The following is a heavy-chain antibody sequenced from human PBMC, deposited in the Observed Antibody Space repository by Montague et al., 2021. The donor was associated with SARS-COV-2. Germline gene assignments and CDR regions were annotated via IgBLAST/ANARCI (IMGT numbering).Heavy chain of an antibody. Sequence: TLSLTCTVSGGSISSSSYYWGWIRQPPGKGLEWIGSIYYSGSTYYNPSLKSRVTISVDTSKNQFSLKLSSVTAADTAVYYCARDTRIQLWFDRDYYYGMDVWGQGTTVTVSS. CDR2: IYYSGST. J-gene: IGHJ6*02. CDR1: GGSISSSSYY. D-gene: IGHD5-18*01. CDR3: ARDTRIQLWFDRDYYYGMDV. V-gene: IGHV4-39*02.